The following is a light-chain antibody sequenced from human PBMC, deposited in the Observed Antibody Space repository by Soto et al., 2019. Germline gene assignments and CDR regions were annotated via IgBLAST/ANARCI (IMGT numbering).Light chain of an antibody. J-gene: IGKJ4*01. V-gene: IGKV4-1*01. CDR3: HQYFRSPLT. Sequence: DIVMTQSPDSLAVSLGERATINCKSNQSVFSNSKNKNYLSWYQQKPGQPPKLLIYWASTRESGVPDRFSGSGSGTDFTLTVSGLQTEDVAIYYCHQYFRSPLTFGGGTKVDIK. CDR1: QSVFSNSKNKNY. CDR2: WAS.